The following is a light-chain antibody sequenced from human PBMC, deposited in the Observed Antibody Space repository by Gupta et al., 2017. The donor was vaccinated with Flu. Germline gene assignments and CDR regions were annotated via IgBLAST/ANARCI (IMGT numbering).Light chain of an antibody. CDR2: AAS. V-gene: IGKV1-39*02. CDR3: QHSYNFIT. J-gene: IGKJ2*01. CDR1: QSIQSF. Sequence: DIEMTQSPSFLSASVGDRITITCRASQSIQSFLNWYQQKPGKAPKLLIYAASKVQSGVPSRFSGRRSVADFTLTSTMRQTEDFANYYGQHSYNFITFARGTKLEIK.